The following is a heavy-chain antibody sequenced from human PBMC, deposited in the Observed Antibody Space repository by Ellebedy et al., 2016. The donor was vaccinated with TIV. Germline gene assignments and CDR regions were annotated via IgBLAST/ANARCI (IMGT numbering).Heavy chain of an antibody. J-gene: IGHJ4*02. CDR3: ARLKLSDTAMVAFDY. Sequence: GESLKISCAASGFTFSDYYMSWIRQAPGKGLEWVSYISSSGSTIYYADSVKGRFTISRDNAKNSLYLQMNSLRAEDTAVYYCARLKLSDTAMVAFDYWGQGTLVTVSS. V-gene: IGHV3-11*01. CDR2: ISSSGSTI. CDR1: GFTFSDYY. D-gene: IGHD5-18*01.